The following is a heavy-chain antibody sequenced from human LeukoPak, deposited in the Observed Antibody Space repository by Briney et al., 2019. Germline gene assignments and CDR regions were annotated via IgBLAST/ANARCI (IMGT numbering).Heavy chain of an antibody. J-gene: IGHJ4*02. V-gene: IGHV1-18*01. Sequence: GSSAKVSCKASGGTFSSYAISWVRQAPGQGLEWMGWISAYNGNTNYAQKLQGRVTMTTDTSTSTAYMELRSLRSDDTAVYYCARPLHSSSWDFDYWGQGTLVTVSS. CDR2: ISAYNGNT. CDR3: ARPLHSSSWDFDY. CDR1: GGTFSSYA. D-gene: IGHD6-13*01.